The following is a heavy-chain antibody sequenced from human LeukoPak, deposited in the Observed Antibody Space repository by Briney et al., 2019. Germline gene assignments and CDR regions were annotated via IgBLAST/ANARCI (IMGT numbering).Heavy chain of an antibody. J-gene: IGHJ4*02. CDR3: ANHLACGSTSCPPFDS. D-gene: IGHD2-2*01. CDR1: GFTFSSYG. CDR2: IRYDGSNK. V-gene: IGHV3-30*02. Sequence: GGSLRLSCAASGFTFSSYGMHWVRQAPGKGLEWVAFIRYDGSNKYYADSVKVRFTISRDNSKNTLYLQMNSLRAEDTAVYYCANHLACGSTSCPPFDSWGQGTLVTVSS.